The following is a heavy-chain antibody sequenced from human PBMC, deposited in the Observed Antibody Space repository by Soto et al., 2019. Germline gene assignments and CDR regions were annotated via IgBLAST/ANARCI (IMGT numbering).Heavy chain of an antibody. J-gene: IGHJ4*02. CDR1: GYTFTSYA. CDR2: INAGNGNT. Sequence: ASVKVSCKASGYTFTSYAMHWVRQAPGQRLEWMGWINAGNGNTKYSQKFQGRVTITRDTSASTAYMELSGLRSEDTAVYYCARGPNPYYFDYWGQGTLVTVSS. V-gene: IGHV1-3*01. CDR3: ARGPNPYYFDY.